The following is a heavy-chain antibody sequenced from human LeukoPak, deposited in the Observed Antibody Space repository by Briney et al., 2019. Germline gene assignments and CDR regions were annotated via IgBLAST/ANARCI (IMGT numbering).Heavy chain of an antibody. CDR1: GGSISSSSYY. CDR3: ARHKGVWFGGYYYYMDV. J-gene: IGHJ6*03. Sequence: SETLSLTCTVSGGSISSSSYYWGWIRQPPGKGLEWIGSIYYSGSTYYNPSLKSRVTISVDTSKNQFSLKLSSVTAADTAVYYCARHKGVWFGGYYYYMDVWGKGTTVTISS. CDR2: IYYSGST. D-gene: IGHD3-10*01. V-gene: IGHV4-39*01.